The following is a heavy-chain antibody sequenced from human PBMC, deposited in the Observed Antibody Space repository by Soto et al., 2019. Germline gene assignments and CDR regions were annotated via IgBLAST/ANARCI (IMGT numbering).Heavy chain of an antibody. D-gene: IGHD2-21*01. J-gene: IGHJ4*02. V-gene: IGHV3-33*01. CDR1: GFTFSNYG. CDR2: IWYDGTKK. CDR3: ARDPGGYCFDY. Sequence: QVQLVESGGGVVQPGRSLRLSCAASGFTFSNYGMHWVRQAPGKGLEWVAVIWYDGTKKFYAESVKGRFAISRDVSKNTLYLQMNSLRAEDTDLYYCARDPGGYCFDYWGQGTLVTVFS.